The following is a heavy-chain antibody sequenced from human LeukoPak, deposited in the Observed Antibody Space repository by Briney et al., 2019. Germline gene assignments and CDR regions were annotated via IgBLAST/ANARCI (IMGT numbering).Heavy chain of an antibody. D-gene: IGHD2-8*01. J-gene: IGHJ4*02. CDR2: ISSSGSTI. Sequence: PGGSLRLSCAASGFTFSDYYMSWIRRAPGKGLEWVSYISSSGSTIYYADSVKGRFTISRDNSKNTLYLQMNSLRAEDTAVYYCAKGMVYAIGDYWGQGTLVTVSS. CDR3: AKGMVYAIGDY. CDR1: GFTFSDYY. V-gene: IGHV3-11*04.